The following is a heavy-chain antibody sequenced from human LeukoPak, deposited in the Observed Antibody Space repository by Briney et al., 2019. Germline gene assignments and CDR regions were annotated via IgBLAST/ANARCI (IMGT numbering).Heavy chain of an antibody. CDR3: ARGLSYGGNSGKLDY. CDR1: GGSFSGYY. CDR2: INHSGST. J-gene: IGHJ4*02. D-gene: IGHD4-23*01. Sequence: PSETLSLTCAVYGGSFSGYYWSWIRQPPGKGLEWIGEINHSGSTNYNPSLESRVTISVDTSKNQFSLKLSSVTAADTAVYYCARGLSYGGNSGKLDYWGQGTLVTVSS. V-gene: IGHV4-34*01.